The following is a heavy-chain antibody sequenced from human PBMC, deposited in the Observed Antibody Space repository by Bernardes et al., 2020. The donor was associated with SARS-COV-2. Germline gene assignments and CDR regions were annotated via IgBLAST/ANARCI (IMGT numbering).Heavy chain of an antibody. CDR3: ARRRYGDFGVDV. CDR2: IYPGDSDT. Sequence: GQPLKTSGKASDYTFTNHWIGWLRQMPGKGLEWMGIIYPGDSDTKYRPSFQGRVTISADKSVTTAYLQWSSLKASDTAIYYCARRRYGDFGVDVWGQGTTVTVSS. J-gene: IGHJ6*02. D-gene: IGHD4-17*01. CDR1: DYTFTNHW. V-gene: IGHV5-51*01.